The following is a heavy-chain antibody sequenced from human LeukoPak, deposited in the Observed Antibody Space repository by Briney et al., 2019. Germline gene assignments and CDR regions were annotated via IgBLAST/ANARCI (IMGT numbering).Heavy chain of an antibody. D-gene: IGHD3-10*01. CDR3: ARASMVRGVNNFDY. Sequence: SETLSLTCAVYGGSFSGYYWSWIRQPPGKGLEWIGEINHSGSTNYNPSLKSRVTISVDTSKNQFSLKLSSVTAADTAVYYCARASMVRGVNNFDYWGQGTLVTVSS. V-gene: IGHV4-34*01. CDR1: GGSFSGYY. CDR2: INHSGST. J-gene: IGHJ4*02.